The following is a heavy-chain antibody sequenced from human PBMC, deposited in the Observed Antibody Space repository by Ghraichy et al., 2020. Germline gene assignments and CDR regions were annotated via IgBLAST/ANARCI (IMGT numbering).Heavy chain of an antibody. CDR1: GGTFSSYA. J-gene: IGHJ4*02. Sequence: SVKVSCKASGGTFSSYAISWVRQAPGQGLEWMGGIIPIFGTANYAQKFQGRVTITADESTSTAYMELSSLRSEDTAVYYCARPGARDGYISFDYWGQGTLVTVSS. CDR2: IIPIFGTA. D-gene: IGHD5-24*01. V-gene: IGHV1-69*13. CDR3: ARPGARDGYISFDY.